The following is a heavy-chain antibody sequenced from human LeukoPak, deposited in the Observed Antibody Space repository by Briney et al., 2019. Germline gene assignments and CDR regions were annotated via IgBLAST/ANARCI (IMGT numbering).Heavy chain of an antibody. V-gene: IGHV1-69*04. CDR2: IIPILGIA. D-gene: IGHD3-10*01. CDR1: GGTFSSYA. Sequence: SVKVSCKASGGTFSSYAISWVRQAPGQGLEWMGRIIPILGIANYAQKFQGRVTITADKSTSTAYMELSSLRSEDTAVYYCARRRGGSGSSIPLDPWGQGTLVTVSS. J-gene: IGHJ5*02. CDR3: ARRRGGSGSSIPLDP.